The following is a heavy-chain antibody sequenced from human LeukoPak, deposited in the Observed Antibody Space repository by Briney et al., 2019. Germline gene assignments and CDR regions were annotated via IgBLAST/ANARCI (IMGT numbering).Heavy chain of an antibody. J-gene: IGHJ5*02. V-gene: IGHV3-7*03. CDR3: AKGTHSSSWHWYDP. D-gene: IGHD6-13*01. CDR2: IKQDGSEK. CDR1: GFTFSSYW. Sequence: GGSLRLSCAASGFTFSSYWMSWVRQAPGKGLEWVANIKQDGSEKYYVDSVKGRFTISRDNAKNSLYLQMNSPRAEDTAVYYCAKGTHSSSWHWYDPWGQGTLVTVSS.